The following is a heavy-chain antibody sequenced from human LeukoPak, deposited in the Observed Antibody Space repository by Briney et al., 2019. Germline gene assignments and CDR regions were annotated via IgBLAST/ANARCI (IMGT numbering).Heavy chain of an antibody. D-gene: IGHD4-17*01. CDR3: ARAVSASTVYYFDY. Sequence: SETLSLTCTVSGGSISSYYWSWIRQPPGKGLEWIGYIYYSGSTNYNPSLKSRVTISVDTSKNQFSLKLSSVTAADTAVYYCARAVSASTVYYFDYWGQGTLVTVSS. CDR2: IYYSGST. J-gene: IGHJ4*02. CDR1: GGSISSYY. V-gene: IGHV4-59*01.